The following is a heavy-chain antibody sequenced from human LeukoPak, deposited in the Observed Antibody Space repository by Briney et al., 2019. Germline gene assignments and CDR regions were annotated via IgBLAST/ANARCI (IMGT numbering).Heavy chain of an antibody. J-gene: IGHJ5*02. CDR2: ISYDGGNK. Sequence: QPGGSLRLSCAASGLTFSSYGMHWVRQAPAKGLEWLAVISYDGGNKYFADSVKGRSTISRDNSKNTVYMQLNSLRVEDTAVYYCAASESYGWFDPWGQGTLVTVSS. CDR1: GLTFSSYG. D-gene: IGHD1-26*01. V-gene: IGHV3-30*03. CDR3: AASESYGWFDP.